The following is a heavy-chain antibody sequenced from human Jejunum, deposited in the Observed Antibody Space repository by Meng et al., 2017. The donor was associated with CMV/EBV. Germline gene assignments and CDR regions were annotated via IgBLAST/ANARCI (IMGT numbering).Heavy chain of an antibody. V-gene: IGHV1-3*01. CDR3: ARSSPWGAVTGDYYFDY. Sequence: YTFTSYAMHWVRQAPGQRLEWMGWINAANGNTKYSQKFQGRVTITRDTSATTAYMELSSLRSEDTTIYYCARSSPWGAVTGDYYFDYWGQGTLVTVSS. CDR1: YTFTSYA. CDR2: INAANGNT. D-gene: IGHD6-19*01. J-gene: IGHJ4*02.